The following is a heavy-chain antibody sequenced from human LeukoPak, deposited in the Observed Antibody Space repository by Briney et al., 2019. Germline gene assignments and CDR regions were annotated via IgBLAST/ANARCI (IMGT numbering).Heavy chain of an antibody. V-gene: IGHV4-59*08. J-gene: IGHJ3*02. Sequence: NPSETLSLTCTVSGDSISSYYWSWIRQPPGEGLEWIGYIYYSGTTNYNPSLKSRVTISVDTSKNQFSLKLSSVTAADTAVYYCARLRAAFDIWGQGTMVTVSS. CDR3: ARLRAAFDI. CDR1: GDSISSYY. CDR2: IYYSGTT.